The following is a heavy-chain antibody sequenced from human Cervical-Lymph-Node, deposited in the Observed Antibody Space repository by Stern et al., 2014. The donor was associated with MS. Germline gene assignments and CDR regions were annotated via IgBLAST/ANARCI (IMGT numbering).Heavy chain of an antibody. V-gene: IGHV4-59*01. CDR2: ISHSGTT. CDR3: ARTREDHFDI. CDR1: AGSISSDY. J-gene: IGHJ3*02. Sequence: QVQLQESGPGLVQPSETLSLTCTVSAGSISSDYWSWIRQPPGTGLEWIGYISHSGTTTYTPSLKSRVTISVDTSKNHFSLRLNSVTTADTAVYYCARTREDHFDIWGLGTMVTVSS.